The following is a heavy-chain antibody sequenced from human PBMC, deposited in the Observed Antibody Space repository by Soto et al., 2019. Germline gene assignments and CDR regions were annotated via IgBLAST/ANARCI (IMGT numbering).Heavy chain of an antibody. CDR2: IYYSGST. V-gene: IGHV4-30-4*01. CDR1: GGSISRGDYY. CDR3: ARMLDGYSGYPDSPLFDY. D-gene: IGHD5-12*01. Sequence: PSETLSLTCTVSGGSISRGDYYWSWIRQPPGKGLEWIGYIYYSGSTYYNPSLKSRVTISVDTSKNQFSLKLSSVTAADTAVYYCARMLDGYSGYPDSPLFDYWGQGTLVTVSS. J-gene: IGHJ4*02.